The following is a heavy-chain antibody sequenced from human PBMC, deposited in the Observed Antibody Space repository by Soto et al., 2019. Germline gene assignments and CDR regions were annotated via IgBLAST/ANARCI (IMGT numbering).Heavy chain of an antibody. Sequence: SETLSLTSAVSGGSIRSSKWWGWVRQPAGKGLEWIGEIYHSGSTNYNPSLKSRVTISVDKSKNQFSLKLSSVTAADTAVYYCARAGRFGELLAYYGMDVWGQGTTVTVSS. CDR2: IYHSGST. CDR1: GGSIRSSKW. CDR3: ARAGRFGELLAYYGMDV. V-gene: IGHV4-4*02. D-gene: IGHD3-10*01. J-gene: IGHJ6*02.